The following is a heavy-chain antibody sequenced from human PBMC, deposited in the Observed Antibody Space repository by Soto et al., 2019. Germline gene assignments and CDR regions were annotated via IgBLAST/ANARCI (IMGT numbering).Heavy chain of an antibody. CDR3: ARDLEDTARAGKPYYYYGMDV. CDR1: GYTFTGYY. Sequence: ASVKVSCKASGYTFTGYYMHWVRQAPGQGLEWMGWINPNSGGTNYAQKFQGWVTMTRDTSISTAYMELSRLRSDDTAVYYCARDLEDTARAGKPYYYYGMDVWGQGTTVTVSS. V-gene: IGHV1-2*04. CDR2: INPNSGGT. J-gene: IGHJ6*02. D-gene: IGHD5-18*01.